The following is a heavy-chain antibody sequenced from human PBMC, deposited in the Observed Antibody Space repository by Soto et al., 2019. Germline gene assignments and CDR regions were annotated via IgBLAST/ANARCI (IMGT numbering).Heavy chain of an antibody. CDR3: AKIVSPNYDFWSGYHGALYYYYGMDV. Sequence: LRLSCAASGFTFSSYAMSWVRQAPGKGLEWVSAISGSGGSTYYADSVKGRFTISRDNSKNTLYLQMNSLRAEDTAVYYCAKIVSPNYDFWSGYHGALYYYYGMDVWGQGTTVTAP. CDR1: GFTFSSYA. CDR2: ISGSGGST. D-gene: IGHD3-3*01. J-gene: IGHJ6*02. V-gene: IGHV3-23*01.